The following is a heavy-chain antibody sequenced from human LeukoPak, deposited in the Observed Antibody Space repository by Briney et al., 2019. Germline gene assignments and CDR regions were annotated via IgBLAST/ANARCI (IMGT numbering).Heavy chain of an antibody. J-gene: IGHJ4*02. V-gene: IGHV3-9*01. CDR3: ARMSFTMVRGLITHFDF. D-gene: IGHD3-10*01. Sequence: GGSLRLSCAASGFIFDDYAMHWVRQAPGKGLEGVSGTSWNSGTIGYAASVKGRLTISRDNDKQSLYLQMNSLRPEDTGLYYCARMSFTMVRGLITHFDFWGQGTLVRVSA. CDR2: TSWNSGTI. CDR1: GFIFDDYA.